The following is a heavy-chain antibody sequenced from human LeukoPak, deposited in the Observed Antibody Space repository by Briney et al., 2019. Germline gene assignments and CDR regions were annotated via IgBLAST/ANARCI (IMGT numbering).Heavy chain of an antibody. V-gene: IGHV4-38-2*02. Sequence: SETLSVTCSVSRYSISRGKYWAWIRQIPGKGLEWIGSIYESGSTYYTPSLKSRVTMSGDTPKNQFSLRLTSATAADTAVYFCARGPGISGDHIYPDYWGQGIQVTVSS. J-gene: IGHJ4*02. CDR1: RYSISRGKY. D-gene: IGHD2-21*01. CDR3: ARGPGISGDHIYPDY. CDR2: IYESGST.